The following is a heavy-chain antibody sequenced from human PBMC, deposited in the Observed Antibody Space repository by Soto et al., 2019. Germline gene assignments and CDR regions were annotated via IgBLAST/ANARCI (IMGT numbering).Heavy chain of an antibody. J-gene: IGHJ4*02. V-gene: IGHV3-23*01. CDR1: GFTFSSYA. CDR3: AKDLPYSSSSTYPRRTY. Sequence: PGGSLRLSCAASGFTFSSYAMSWVRQAPGKGLEWVSAISGSGGSTYYADSVKGRFTISRDNSKNTLYLQMNSLRAEDTAVYYCAKDLPYSSSSTYPRRTYWGQGTLVTAPQ. CDR2: ISGSGGST. D-gene: IGHD6-13*01.